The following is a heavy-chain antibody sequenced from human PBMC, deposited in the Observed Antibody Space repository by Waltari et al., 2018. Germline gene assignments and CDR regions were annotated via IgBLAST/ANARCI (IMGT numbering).Heavy chain of an antibody. D-gene: IGHD2-21*01. V-gene: IGHV1-24*01. CDR3: ARAPRQCGGDCYSGDY. CDR1: GYTLTELS. CDR2: FDPEDGET. J-gene: IGHJ4*02. Sequence: QVQLVQSGAEVKKPGASVKVSCKVSGYTLTELSMHWVRQAPGKGLEWMGGFDPEDGETIYAQKFQGRVTMTEDTSTSTAYMELRSLRSDDTAVYYCARAPRQCGGDCYSGDYWGQGTLVTVSS.